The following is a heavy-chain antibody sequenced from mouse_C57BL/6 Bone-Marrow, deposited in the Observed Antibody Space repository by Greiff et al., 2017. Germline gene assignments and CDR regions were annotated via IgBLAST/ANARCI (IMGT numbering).Heavy chain of an antibody. CDR3: AINAQATPCYAMDY. CDR1: GYTFTSYW. J-gene: IGHJ4*01. CDR2: IHPSDSDT. V-gene: IGHV1-74*01. Sequence: QVQLKQPGAELVKPGASVKVSCKASGYTFTSYWMHWVKQRPGQGLEWIGRIHPSDSDTNYNQKFKGKATLTVDKSSSTAYMQLSSLTSEDSAVYYCAINAQATPCYAMDYWGQGTSVTVSS. D-gene: IGHD3-2*02.